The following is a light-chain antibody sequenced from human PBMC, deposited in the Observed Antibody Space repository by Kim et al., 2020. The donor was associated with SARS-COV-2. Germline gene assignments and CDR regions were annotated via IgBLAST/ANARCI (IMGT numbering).Light chain of an antibody. V-gene: IGLV2-14*03. CDR1: TSDIGNFNY. J-gene: IGLJ1*01. Sequence: QSVLTQPASVSGSPGQSITISCTGTTSDIGNFNYVSWYHQDPGEAPRLIIYDVNYRPSGVSNRFSGSKSGNTASLTIIGLRAEDEGDYYCSSYRSSSTPYVFGSGTKVTVL. CDR2: DVN. CDR3: SSYRSSSTPYV.